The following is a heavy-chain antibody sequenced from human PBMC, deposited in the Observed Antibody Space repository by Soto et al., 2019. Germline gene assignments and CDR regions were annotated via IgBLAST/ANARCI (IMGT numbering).Heavy chain of an antibody. CDR2: IYYSGST. J-gene: IGHJ3*02. CDR3: ASGTTGTTWFNAFDI. CDR1: GGSISSYY. Sequence: SETLSLTCTVSGGSISSYYWSWIRQPPGKGLEWIGYIYYSGSTNYNPSLKSRVTISVDTSKNQFSLKLSSVTAADTAVYYCASGTTGTTWFNAFDIWGQGTMVTVSS. D-gene: IGHD1-1*01. V-gene: IGHV4-59*01.